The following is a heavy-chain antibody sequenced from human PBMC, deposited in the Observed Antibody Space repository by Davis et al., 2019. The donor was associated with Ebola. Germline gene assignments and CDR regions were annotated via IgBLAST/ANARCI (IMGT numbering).Heavy chain of an antibody. J-gene: IGHJ4*02. CDR2: LEMGGFT. CDR1: GLTASSNY. V-gene: IGHV3-53*01. CDR3: AKYNWNAYFDY. Sequence: PGGPLRPSFAAPGLTASSNYMSWVRQAPGEGLEWVSILEMGGFTNYAVSVRGRFTMSRDNSKNTVYLHMDSLRVEDTAVYYCAKYNWNAYFDYWGQGTLVAVAS. D-gene: IGHD1-20*01.